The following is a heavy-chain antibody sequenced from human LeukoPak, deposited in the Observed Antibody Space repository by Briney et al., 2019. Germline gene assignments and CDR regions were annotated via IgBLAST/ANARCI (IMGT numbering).Heavy chain of an antibody. CDR1: GFTFSSYA. V-gene: IGHV3-64*01. D-gene: IGHD5-18*01. CDR3: ARRSGYSYGYDY. J-gene: IGHJ4*02. CDR2: MSSNGGST. Sequence: GGSLRLSCAASGFTFSSYAMHWVRQAPGKGLEYVGAMSSNGGSTYYANSVKGRFTISRDNSKNTPYLQMGSLIAEDMAVYYCARRSGYSYGYDYWGKGTLVTASS.